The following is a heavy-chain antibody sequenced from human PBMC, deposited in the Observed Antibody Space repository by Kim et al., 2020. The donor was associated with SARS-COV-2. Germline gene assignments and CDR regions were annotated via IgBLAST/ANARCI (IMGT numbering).Heavy chain of an antibody. J-gene: IGHJ5*02. V-gene: IGHV3-74*01. CDR3: VRESEYDEVGGDA. CDR2: IIGDGATT. Sequence: GGSLRLSCTASGFDFTDYWIHWVRQAPGKGLVWVARIIGDGATTNYADSVKGRFTISRDNAKNTVYLELTSLRVDDTAMYYCVRESEYDEVGGDAWGQETLVPVSS. CDR1: GFDFTDYW. D-gene: IGHD1-26*01.